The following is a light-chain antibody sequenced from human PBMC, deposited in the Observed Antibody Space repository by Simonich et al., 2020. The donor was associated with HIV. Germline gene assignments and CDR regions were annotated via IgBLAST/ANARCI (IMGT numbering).Light chain of an antibody. CDR1: QSVSNN. V-gene: IGKV3-15*01. CDR3: KQYNNWPLT. CDR2: GAS. Sequence: EIVLTQSPSTLSLSPGKRATLSCRASQSVSNNLAWYQQKPRQSPRLLSYGASTRATGIPARFRGSWSGTEFTITISSLQAEDVAVYYCKQYNNWPLTFGGGTKVEIK. J-gene: IGKJ4*01.